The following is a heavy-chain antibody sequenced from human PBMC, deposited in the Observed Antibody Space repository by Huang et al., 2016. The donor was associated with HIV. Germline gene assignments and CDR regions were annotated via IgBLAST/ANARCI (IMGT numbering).Heavy chain of an antibody. V-gene: IGHV1-2*02. CDR1: GYTFSDCY. Sequence: QVQLVQSGTEVKEPGASVKVSCKTSGYTFSDCYIHWVRQAPGQGLAWRGWINPKAGGTGYAQRCQGRVTVTRDTSISTAYLEVRGLRYDDTAVYFCARVPSRIFEVPSGRFDPWGQGTLVTVSS. CDR3: ARVPSRIFEVPSGRFDP. J-gene: IGHJ5*02. D-gene: IGHD3-3*02. CDR2: INPKAGGT.